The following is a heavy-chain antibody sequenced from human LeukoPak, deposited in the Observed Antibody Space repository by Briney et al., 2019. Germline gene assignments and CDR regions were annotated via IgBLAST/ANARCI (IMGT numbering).Heavy chain of an antibody. CDR1: GFAFSDSW. V-gene: IGHV3-7*01. CDR3: ARDRGWIQHDI. J-gene: IGHJ3*02. D-gene: IGHD5-18*01. CDR2: IKGDGSAK. Sequence: QPGGSLRLACAASGFAFSDSWMTWIRQAPGKGLEWVAFIKGDGSAKKYVDSVKGRFTISRDNAKNSLFLQMNSLRAEDTAVYYWARDRGWIQHDIWGQGTMVTVSS.